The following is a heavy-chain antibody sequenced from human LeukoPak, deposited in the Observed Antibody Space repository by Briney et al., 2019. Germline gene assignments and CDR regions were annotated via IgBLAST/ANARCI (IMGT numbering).Heavy chain of an antibody. CDR3: AHRRRGYYDSSCYVDY. CDR2: IYWDDDK. J-gene: IGHJ4*02. V-gene: IGHV2-5*02. CDR1: GFSLSTSGVG. Sequence: SGPTLVKPTQTLTLTCTFSGFSLSTSGVGVGWIRQPPGKALEWLALIYWDDDKRYSPSLKSRLTITKDTSKNQVVLTMTNMDPVDTATYYCAHRRRGYYDSSCYVDYWGQGTLVTVSS. D-gene: IGHD3-22*01.